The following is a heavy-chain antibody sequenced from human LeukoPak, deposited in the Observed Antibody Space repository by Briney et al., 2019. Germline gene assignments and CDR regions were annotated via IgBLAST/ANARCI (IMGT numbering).Heavy chain of an antibody. CDR3: ARDWRFGEPHYYMDV. J-gene: IGHJ6*03. Sequence: ASVKVSCKASGYTFTGYYMHWVRQAPGQGLEWMGWINPNSGGTNYAQKFQGRVTMTRDTSISTAYMELSRLRSDDTAVYYCARDWRFGEPHYYMDVWGKGTTVTVSS. D-gene: IGHD3-10*01. CDR2: INPNSGGT. CDR1: GYTFTGYY. V-gene: IGHV1-2*02.